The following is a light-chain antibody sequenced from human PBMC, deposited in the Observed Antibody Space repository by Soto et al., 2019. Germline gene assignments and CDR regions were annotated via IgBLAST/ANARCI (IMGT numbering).Light chain of an antibody. V-gene: IGLV2-8*01. CDR3: SSYTSSSTTYV. CDR1: SSDVGRYNY. J-gene: IGLJ1*01. CDR2: EVT. Sequence: QSALTQPPSASGSPGQSVTISCIGTSSDVGRYNYVSWYQHHPGKAPKLIIYEVTKRPSGVPDRFSGSKSGNTASLTISGLQAEDEADYYCSSYTSSSTTYVFGTGTKLTVL.